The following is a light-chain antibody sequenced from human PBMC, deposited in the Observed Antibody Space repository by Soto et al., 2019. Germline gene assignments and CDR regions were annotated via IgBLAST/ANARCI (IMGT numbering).Light chain of an antibody. J-gene: IGKJ4*01. CDR2: ETS. CDR1: HSVDSSY. CDR3: QQYGSYPLT. Sequence: EVVLTQSPGALSLSPGESATLSCRASHSVDSSYFAWYQQRPGQAPRLLIYETSSRATGIPDRFSGSGSGTDFTLTVSRLEPEDFAVYFCQQYGSYPLTVGGGTKVEIK. V-gene: IGKV3-20*01.